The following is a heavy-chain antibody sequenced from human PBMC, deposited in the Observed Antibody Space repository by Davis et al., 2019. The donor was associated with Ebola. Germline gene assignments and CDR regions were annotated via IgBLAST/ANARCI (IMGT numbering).Heavy chain of an antibody. CDR1: GFTFDDYA. Sequence: GESLKISCAASGFTFDDYAMHWVRQAPGKGLEWVSLISGDGGSTYYADSVKGRSTISRDNSKNSLYLQMNSLRTEDTALYYCAKDKFTIFGVVIPLLGMDVWGQGTTVTVSS. J-gene: IGHJ6*02. CDR2: ISGDGGST. CDR3: AKDKFTIFGVVIPLLGMDV. V-gene: IGHV3-43*02. D-gene: IGHD3-3*01.